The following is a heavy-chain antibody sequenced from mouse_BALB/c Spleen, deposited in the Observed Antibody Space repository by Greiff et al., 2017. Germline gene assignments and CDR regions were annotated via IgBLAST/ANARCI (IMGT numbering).Heavy chain of an antibody. CDR3: ARGGAYYYGSSYN. V-gene: IGHV5-6-5*01. CDR2: ISSGGST. D-gene: IGHD1-1*01. CDR1: GFTFSSYA. Sequence: EVHLVESGGGLVKPGGSLKLSCAASGFTFSSYAMSWVRQTPEKRLEWVASISSGGSTYYPDSVKGRFTISRDNARNILYLQMSSLRSEDTAMYYCARGGAYYYGSSYNWGQGTTLTVSS. J-gene: IGHJ2*01.